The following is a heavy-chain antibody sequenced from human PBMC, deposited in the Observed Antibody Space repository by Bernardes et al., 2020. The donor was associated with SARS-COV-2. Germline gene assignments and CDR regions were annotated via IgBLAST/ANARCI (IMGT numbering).Heavy chain of an antibody. CDR3: AGDARAYYYYYYMDV. Sequence: GGSLRLSCAASGFTFSSYAMHWVRKAPGKGLEWVAVISYDGSNKYYADSVKGRFTISRDNSKNTLYLQMNSLRAEDTAVYYCAGDARAYYYYYYMDVWGKGTTVTVSS. V-gene: IGHV3-30*04. CDR2: ISYDGSNK. J-gene: IGHJ6*03. D-gene: IGHD2-15*01. CDR1: GFTFSSYA.